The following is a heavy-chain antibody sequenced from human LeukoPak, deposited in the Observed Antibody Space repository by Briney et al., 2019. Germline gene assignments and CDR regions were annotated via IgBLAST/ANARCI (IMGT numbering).Heavy chain of an antibody. D-gene: IGHD4-23*01. Sequence: TGGSLRLSCAASGLTFSSYWMHWVRQAPGKGLVWVSRINSDGSSTSYADSVKGRFTISRDNAKNTLYLQMNSLRAEDTAVYYCARAVGGNEGGDYWGQGTLVTVSS. CDR3: ARAVGGNEGGDY. CDR1: GLTFSSYW. V-gene: IGHV3-74*01. CDR2: INSDGSST. J-gene: IGHJ4*02.